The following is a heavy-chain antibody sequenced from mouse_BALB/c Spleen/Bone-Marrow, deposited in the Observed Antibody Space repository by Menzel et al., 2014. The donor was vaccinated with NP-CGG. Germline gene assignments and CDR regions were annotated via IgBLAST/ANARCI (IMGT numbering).Heavy chain of an antibody. CDR1: GFTFSNYG. Sequence: EVKLVESGGGLVQPGGSLKLSCAASGFTFSNYGMSWVRQTPDKRLELVATINSNGGITYYPDSVTGRFTISRDNAKNTRYLQMSSLKSEDTAMYYCAKNQEAFDYWGQGTTLTVSS. D-gene: IGHD3-2*02. CDR2: INSNGGIT. V-gene: IGHV5-6-3*01. CDR3: AKNQEAFDY. J-gene: IGHJ2*01.